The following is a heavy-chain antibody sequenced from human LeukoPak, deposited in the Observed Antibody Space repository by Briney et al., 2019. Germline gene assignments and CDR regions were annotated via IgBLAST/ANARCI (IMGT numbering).Heavy chain of an antibody. V-gene: IGHV3-30*18. D-gene: IGHD6-19*01. Sequence: GRSLRPSCAASGFTFSSYGMHWVRQAPGKGLEWVAVISYDGSNKYYADSVKGRFTISRDNSKNTLYLQMNSLRAEDTAVYYCANSPIGSSGWYDYWGQGTLVTVSS. CDR2: ISYDGSNK. J-gene: IGHJ4*02. CDR3: ANSPIGSSGWYDY. CDR1: GFTFSSYG.